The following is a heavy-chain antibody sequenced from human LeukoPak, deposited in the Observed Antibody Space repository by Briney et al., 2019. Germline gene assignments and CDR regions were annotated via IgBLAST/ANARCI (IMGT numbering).Heavy chain of an antibody. D-gene: IGHD5/OR15-5a*01. CDR1: GFTFSSYG. Sequence: GGSLRLSCAASGFTFSSYGMHWVRQAPGKGLEWVSVIYSGGSTYYADSVKGRFTISRDNSKNTLYLQMNSLRAEDTAVYYCARSVEVDAFDIWGQGTMVTVSS. CDR3: ARSVEVDAFDI. CDR2: IYSGGST. V-gene: IGHV3-53*01. J-gene: IGHJ3*02.